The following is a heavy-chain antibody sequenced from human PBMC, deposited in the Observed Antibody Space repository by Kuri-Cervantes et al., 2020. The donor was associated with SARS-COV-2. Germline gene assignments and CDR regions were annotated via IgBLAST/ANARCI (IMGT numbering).Heavy chain of an antibody. CDR2: IYPGDSDT. D-gene: IGHD4-11*01. CDR3: ARQATVRENWFDP. J-gene: IGHJ5*02. CDR1: GYSFTSYW. V-gene: IGHV5-51*01. Sequence: KVSCKGSGYSFTSYWISWVRQMPGKGLEWMGIIYPGDSDTRYSPSFQGQVTISADKSISTAYLQWSSLKASDTAMYYCARQATVRENWFDPWGQGTLVTVSS.